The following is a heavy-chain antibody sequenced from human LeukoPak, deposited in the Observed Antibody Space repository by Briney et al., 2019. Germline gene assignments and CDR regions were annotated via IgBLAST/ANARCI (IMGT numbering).Heavy chain of an antibody. Sequence: GGSLGLSCATSGFPFETNAMSWVRQAPGKGLEWVATIGNTETFYADSVTGRFTISRDNSKNTVNLQMNRLRVEDTAIYYCAKDWIQFNRVFDCFDSWGQGTLVTVSS. CDR3: AKDWIQFNRVFDCFDS. CDR1: GFPFETNA. J-gene: IGHJ4*02. CDR2: IGNTET. D-gene: IGHD5-18*01. V-gene: IGHV3-23*01.